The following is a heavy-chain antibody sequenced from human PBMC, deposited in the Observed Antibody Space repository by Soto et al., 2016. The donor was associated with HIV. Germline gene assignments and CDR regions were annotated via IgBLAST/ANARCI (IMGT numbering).Heavy chain of an antibody. CDR2: ISDSGNTI. D-gene: IGHD3-22*01. J-gene: IGHJ4*02. V-gene: IGHV3-48*04. CDR3: AREGYYETRGYFLLTS. Sequence: EVQLVESGGDLVQPGGSLRVSCAASGFTFSGHSMNWVRQAPGKGLEWVSYISDSGNTIYYADSVKGRFTTSRDNAKNSLYLQMNSLRVEDTAVYYCAREGYYETRGYFLLTSWGQGTLVHRLL. CDR1: GFTFSGHS.